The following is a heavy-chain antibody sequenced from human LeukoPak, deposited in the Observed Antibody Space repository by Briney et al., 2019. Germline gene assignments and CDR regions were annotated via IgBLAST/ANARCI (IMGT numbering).Heavy chain of an antibody. CDR3: ATEFLGAVAETGDY. CDR1: GFPFSSYA. CDR2: ISSTGSNI. D-gene: IGHD6-19*01. J-gene: IGHJ4*02. V-gene: IGHV3-21*01. Sequence: GGSLILSCAASGFPFSSYAMNWVRQAPGKGLEWVSSISSTGSNIYYADSVKGRFTISRDNAKNSLSLQMNSLRAEDTAVYYCATEFLGAVAETGDYWGQGALVTVSS.